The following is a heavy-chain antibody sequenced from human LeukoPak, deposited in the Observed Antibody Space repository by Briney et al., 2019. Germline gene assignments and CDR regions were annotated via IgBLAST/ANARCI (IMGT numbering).Heavy chain of an antibody. Sequence: ASVKVSCKASGYTFTGYYMHWVRQAPGQGLEWMGWINPNSGGTNYAQKFQGRVTMTRDTSISTAYMELSGLRSDDTAVYYCARVRGRSSGWYGDYYFDYWGQGTLVTVSS. V-gene: IGHV1-2*02. CDR3: ARVRGRSSGWYGDYYFDY. J-gene: IGHJ4*02. CDR2: INPNSGGT. CDR1: GYTFTGYY. D-gene: IGHD6-19*01.